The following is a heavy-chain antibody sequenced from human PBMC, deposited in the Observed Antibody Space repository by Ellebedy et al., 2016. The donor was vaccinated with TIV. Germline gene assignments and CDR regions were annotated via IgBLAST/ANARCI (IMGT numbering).Heavy chain of an antibody. CDR1: GGSISSYY. CDR3: AIEREMAANY. J-gene: IGHJ4*02. Sequence: SETLSLTCTVSGGSISSYYWSWIRQPPGKGLEWIGYIYYSGSTNYNPSLKSRVTISVDTSKNQFSLKLSSVTAADTAVYYCAIEREMAANYWGQGTLVTVSS. CDR2: IYYSGST. V-gene: IGHV4-59*12. D-gene: IGHD5-24*01.